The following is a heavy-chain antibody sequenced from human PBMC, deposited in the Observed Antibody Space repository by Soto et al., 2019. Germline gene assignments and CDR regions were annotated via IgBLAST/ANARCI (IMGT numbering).Heavy chain of an antibody. CDR1: GFTFSSYA. V-gene: IGHV3-23*01. Sequence: PGGSLRLSCAASGFTFSSYAMSWVRQAPGKGLEWVSAISGSGGSTYYADSVKGRFTISRDTSKNQFSLKLSSVTAADTAVYYCARDYGGNSRYNWFDPWGQGTLVTVSS. D-gene: IGHD4-17*01. CDR2: ISGSGGST. CDR3: ARDYGGNSRYNWFDP. J-gene: IGHJ5*02.